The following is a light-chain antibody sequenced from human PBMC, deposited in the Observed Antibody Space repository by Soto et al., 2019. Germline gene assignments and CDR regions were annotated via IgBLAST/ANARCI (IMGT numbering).Light chain of an antibody. CDR3: QQFHTYPRT. CDR1: QGISTW. V-gene: IGKV1-5*03. Sequence: DIQMTQSPSTLSASVGDRVTITCRASQGISTWLAWYQQKPGKAPKLLIYKASSLEGGVPSRFSGSGSGTEFNITVSSLQPDDFATYYCQQFHTYPRTFGGGTTVEIK. CDR2: KAS. J-gene: IGKJ4*01.